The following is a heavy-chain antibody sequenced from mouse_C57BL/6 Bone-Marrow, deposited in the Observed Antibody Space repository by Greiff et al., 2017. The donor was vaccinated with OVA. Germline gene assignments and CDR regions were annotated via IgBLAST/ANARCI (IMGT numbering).Heavy chain of an antibody. D-gene: IGHD1-1*01. CDR2: ISDGGSYT. CDR3: ARAPYYYGSSPYWYFDV. Sequence: EVQVVESGGGLVKPGGSLKLSCAASGFTFSSYAMSWVRQTPEKRLEWVATISDGGSYTYYPDNVKGRFTISRDNAKNNLYLQMSHLKSEDTAMYYCARAPYYYGSSPYWYFDVWGTGTTVTVSS. V-gene: IGHV5-4*01. J-gene: IGHJ1*03. CDR1: GFTFSSYA.